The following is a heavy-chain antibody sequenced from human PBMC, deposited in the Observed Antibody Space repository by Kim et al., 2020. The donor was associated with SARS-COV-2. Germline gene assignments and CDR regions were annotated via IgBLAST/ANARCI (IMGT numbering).Heavy chain of an antibody. CDR3: ATVRAQWELRGPGDY. V-gene: IGHV1-24*01. CDR1: GYTLTELS. Sequence: ASVKVSCKVSGYTLTELSMHWVRQAPGKGLEWMGGFDPDDGETIYAQKFQGRVTMTEDTSTDTAYMELSSLRSEDTAVYYCATVRAQWELRGPGDYWGQGTLVTVSS. J-gene: IGHJ4*02. CDR2: FDPDDGET. D-gene: IGHD1-26*01.